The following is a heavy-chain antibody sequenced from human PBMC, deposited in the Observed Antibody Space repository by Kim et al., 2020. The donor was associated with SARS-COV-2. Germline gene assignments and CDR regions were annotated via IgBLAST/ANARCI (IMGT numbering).Heavy chain of an antibody. CDR2: IYSGGST. Sequence: GGSLRLSCAASGFTVSSNYMSWVRQAPGKGLEWVSVIYSGGSTYYADSVKGRFTISRHNSKNTLYLQMYSLRAEDTAVYFCARVIVELLSHHYYYGMDVWGQGTTVTVSS. CDR1: GFTVSSNY. V-gene: IGHV3-53*04. CDR3: ARVIVELLSHHYYYGMDV. J-gene: IGHJ6*02. D-gene: IGHD3-3*01.